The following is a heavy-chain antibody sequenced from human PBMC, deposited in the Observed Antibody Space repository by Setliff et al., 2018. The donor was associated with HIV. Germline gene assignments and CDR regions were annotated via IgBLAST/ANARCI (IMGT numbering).Heavy chain of an antibody. CDR3: ARVDCSGGSCYSPAY. CDR1: GGSINKNDYW. CDR2: IYYDGRT. Sequence: SETLSLTCTVSGGSINKNDYWWGWIRQTPGKGLEWIGSIYYDGRTLYNSSLESRVTISVDTSKNQFYLELRSVTAADSAVYYCARVDCSGGSCYSPAYWGQGTLVTVSS. D-gene: IGHD2-15*01. V-gene: IGHV4-39*01. J-gene: IGHJ4*02.